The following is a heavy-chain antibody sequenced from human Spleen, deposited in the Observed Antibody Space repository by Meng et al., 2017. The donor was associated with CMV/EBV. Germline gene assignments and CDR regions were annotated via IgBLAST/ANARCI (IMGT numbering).Heavy chain of an antibody. CDR1: GFTFSTSA. D-gene: IGHD6-13*01. J-gene: IGHJ4*02. V-gene: IGHV3-30*18. CDR3: AKDPRYSTTWNFEY. Sequence: ASGFTFSTSAMHWVRQAPGKGLEWVAVISYDGSDIYYADSVKGRFTISRDNSKNTLYLRMSSLRAEDTSVYYCAKDPRYSTTWNFEYWGRGTLVTVSS. CDR2: ISYDGSDI.